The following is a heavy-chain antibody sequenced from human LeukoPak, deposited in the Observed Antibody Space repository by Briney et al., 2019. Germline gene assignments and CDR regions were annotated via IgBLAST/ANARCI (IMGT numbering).Heavy chain of an antibody. CDR3: AREATGEPDYTGALDY. Sequence: QPGGSLRLSCVASEFTFSSYEMHWVRQAPGKGLEWVAYISSSGGTKYYADSVKGRFTISRDNAKNSLHLQLSSVRAEDTAVYYCAREATGEPDYTGALDYWGQGTLVSVSS. V-gene: IGHV3-48*03. J-gene: IGHJ4*02. CDR2: ISSSGGTK. D-gene: IGHD4-11*01. CDR1: EFTFSSYE.